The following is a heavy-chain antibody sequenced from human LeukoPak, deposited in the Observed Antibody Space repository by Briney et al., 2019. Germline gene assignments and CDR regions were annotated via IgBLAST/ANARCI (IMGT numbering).Heavy chain of an antibody. CDR1: GFTFSSYE. V-gene: IGHV3-48*03. D-gene: IGHD5-18*01. J-gene: IGHJ4*02. Sequence: PGGSLRLSCAASGFTFSSYEMNWVRQAPGKGLEWVSYISSSGSTIYYADSVKGRFTISRDNAKNSLYLQMNSLRAEDTAVYYCARNAEILSYGYMLLVDYWGQGTLVTVSS. CDR3: ARNAEILSYGYMLLVDY. CDR2: ISSSGSTI.